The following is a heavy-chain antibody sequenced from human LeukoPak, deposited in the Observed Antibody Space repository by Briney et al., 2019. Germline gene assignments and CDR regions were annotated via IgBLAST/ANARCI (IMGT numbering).Heavy chain of an antibody. CDR3: ARDHDRIAYSSGWYPGGFFDY. D-gene: IGHD6-19*01. Sequence: ASVKVSCKASGYTFTSYYMHWVRQAPGQGLEWMGIINPSGGSTSYAQRFQGRVTMTRDMSTSTVYMELSSLRSEDTAVYYCARDHDRIAYSSGWYPGGFFDYWGQGTLVTVSS. CDR1: GYTFTSYY. J-gene: IGHJ4*02. V-gene: IGHV1-46*01. CDR2: INPSGGST.